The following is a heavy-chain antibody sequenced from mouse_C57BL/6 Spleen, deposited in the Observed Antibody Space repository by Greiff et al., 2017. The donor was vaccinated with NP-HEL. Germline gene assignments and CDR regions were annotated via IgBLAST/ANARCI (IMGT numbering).Heavy chain of an antibody. D-gene: IGHD2-2*01. CDR1: GFTFSDYG. Sequence: EVMLVESGGGLVKPGGSLKLSCAASGFTFSDYGMHWVRQAPEKGLEWVAYISSGSSTIYYADTVKGRFTISRDNAKNTLFLQMTSLRSEDTAMYYCASEGLPYYFDYWGQGTTLTVSS. J-gene: IGHJ2*01. V-gene: IGHV5-17*01. CDR2: ISSGSSTI. CDR3: ASEGLPYYFDY.